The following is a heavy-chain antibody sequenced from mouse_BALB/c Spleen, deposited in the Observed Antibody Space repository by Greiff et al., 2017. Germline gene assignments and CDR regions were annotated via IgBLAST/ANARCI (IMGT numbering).Heavy chain of an antibody. Sequence: QVQLQQSGAELVKPGASVKLSCKASGYTFTSYYMYWVKQRPGQGLEWIGEINPSNGGTNFNEKFKSKATLTVDKSSSTAYMQLSSLTSEDSAVYYCTAYYGNYEGWYFDVWGAGTTVTVSS. CDR2: INPSNGGT. CDR3: TAYYGNYEGWYFDV. D-gene: IGHD2-10*01. CDR1: GYTFTSYY. V-gene: IGHV1S81*02. J-gene: IGHJ1*01.